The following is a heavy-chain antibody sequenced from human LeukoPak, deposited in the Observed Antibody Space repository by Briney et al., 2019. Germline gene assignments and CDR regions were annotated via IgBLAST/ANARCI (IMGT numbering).Heavy chain of an antibody. Sequence: SETLSLTCTVSGGSISSYYWGWIRQPPGKGLEWIGSIYYSGSTYYNPSLKSRVTISVDTSKNQFSLKLSSVTAADTAVYYCARTTDYYDSSGYYYEYWGQGTLVTVSS. D-gene: IGHD3-22*01. CDR2: IYYSGST. CDR3: ARTTDYYDSSGYYYEY. J-gene: IGHJ4*02. V-gene: IGHV4-39*07. CDR1: GGSISSYY.